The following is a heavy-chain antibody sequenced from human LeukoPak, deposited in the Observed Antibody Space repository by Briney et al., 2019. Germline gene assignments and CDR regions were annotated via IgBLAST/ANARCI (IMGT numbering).Heavy chain of an antibody. J-gene: IGHJ5*02. D-gene: IGHD2-15*01. CDR3: ARRSYCSGGSCYDNWFDP. Sequence: SETLSLTCTVSGGSISSYYWSWIRQPPGKGLEWIGYIYYSGSTDYNPSLKSRVTISVDTSKNQFSLKLSSVTAADTAVYHCARRSYCSGGSCYDNWFDPWGQGTLVTVSS. CDR2: IYYSGST. V-gene: IGHV4-59*01. CDR1: GGSISSYY.